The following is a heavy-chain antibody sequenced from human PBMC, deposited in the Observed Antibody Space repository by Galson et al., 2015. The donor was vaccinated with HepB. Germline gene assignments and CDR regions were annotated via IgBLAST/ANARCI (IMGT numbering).Heavy chain of an antibody. CDR1: GYTLTELS. Sequence: SVKVSCKVSGYTLTELSMHWVRQAPGKGLEWMGGFDPEDGETIYAQKFQGRVTMTEDTSTDTAYMELSSLRSEDTAVYYCATSSIMVRGVIKAPAEYFQHWGQGTLVTVSS. CDR2: FDPEDGET. V-gene: IGHV1-24*01. D-gene: IGHD3-10*01. CDR3: ATSSIMVRGVIKAPAEYFQH. J-gene: IGHJ1*01.